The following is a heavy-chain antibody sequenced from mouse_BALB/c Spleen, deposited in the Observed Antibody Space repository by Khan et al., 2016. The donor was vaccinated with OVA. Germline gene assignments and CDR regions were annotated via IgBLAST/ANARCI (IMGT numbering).Heavy chain of an antibody. CDR2: IDYSGNT. Sequence: VQLKESGPGLVKPSQSLSLTCTVTGYSITSEYAWNWIRQFPGNKLEWMGFIDYSGNTRYNPSLKSRTSITRETFKNQFFLQLNSVTAEDTATYYSARKDYYDYDPFPYWGQGTLVTVSA. D-gene: IGHD2-4*01. J-gene: IGHJ3*01. V-gene: IGHV3-2*02. CDR1: GYSITSEYA. CDR3: ARKDYYDYDPFPY.